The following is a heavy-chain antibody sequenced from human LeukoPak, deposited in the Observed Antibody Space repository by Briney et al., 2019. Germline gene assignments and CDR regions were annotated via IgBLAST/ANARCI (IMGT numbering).Heavy chain of an antibody. D-gene: IGHD6-13*01. CDR1: GGSISSGGYS. CDR3: ASLGGIAAAGTLDWFDP. Sequence: SETLSLTCAVSGGSISSGGYSWSWIRQPPGKGLEWIGETNHSGSTNYNPSLKSRVTISVDTSKNQFSLKLSSVTAADTAVYYCASLGGIAAAGTLDWFDPWGQGTLVTVSS. J-gene: IGHJ5*02. CDR2: TNHSGST. V-gene: IGHV4-30-2*01.